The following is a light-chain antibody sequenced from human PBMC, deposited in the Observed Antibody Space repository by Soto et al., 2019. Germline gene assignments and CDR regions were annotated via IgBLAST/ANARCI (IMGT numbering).Light chain of an antibody. CDR2: DVS. J-gene: IGKJ4*01. Sequence: EVVLTQSPLTLSLSPEERATLSCRASQSVGSNLAWYQQKRGQAPRLLIYDVSDRAAGIPARFSGSGSGTDFTLTISSLEPEDFALYYCLQRSNWPPSVGGGTEIEIK. CDR1: QSVGSN. CDR3: LQRSNWPPS. V-gene: IGKV3-11*01.